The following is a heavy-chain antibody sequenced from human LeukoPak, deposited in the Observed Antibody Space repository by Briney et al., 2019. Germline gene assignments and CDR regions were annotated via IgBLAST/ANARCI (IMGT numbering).Heavy chain of an antibody. CDR1: GDSISSYY. D-gene: IGHD3-10*01. V-gene: IGHV4-59*01. J-gene: IGHJ3*01. Sequence: WETLSLTCSVSGDSISSYYWSWIRQSPEKGLEWVGCISYGGNTKYNPSFKSRVTLSADTSKFSLKLSSVTAADTAVYYCARGRVYFYGSGSRYLDDAFDVWGRGTTVTVSS. CDR3: ARGRVYFYGSGSRYLDDAFDV. CDR2: ISYGGNT.